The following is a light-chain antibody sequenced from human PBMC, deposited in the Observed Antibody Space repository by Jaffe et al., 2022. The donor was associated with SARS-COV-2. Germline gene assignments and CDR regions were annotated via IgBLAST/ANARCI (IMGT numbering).Light chain of an antibody. CDR1: SSDVGSYNR. J-gene: IGLJ2*01. CDR2: EVS. CDR3: SSYTSSSTVV. V-gene: IGLV2-18*02. Sequence: QSALTQPPSVSGSPGQSVTISCTGTSSDVGSYNRVSWYQQPPGTAPTLMIYEVSDRPSGVPDRFSGSKSGNTASLTISGLQAEDEADYYCSSYTSSSTVVFGGGTKLTVL.